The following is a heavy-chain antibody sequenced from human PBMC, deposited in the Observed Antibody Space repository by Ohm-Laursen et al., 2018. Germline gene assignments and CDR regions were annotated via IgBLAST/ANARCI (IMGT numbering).Heavy chain of an antibody. Sequence: SETLSLTCTVSGGSVSSGSYYWSWIRQPPGKGLEWIGYIYYSGSTNYNPSLKSRVTISVDTSKNQFSLRLSSVTAADTAVYYCARALYTNNWFDPWGQGTLVTVSS. CDR3: ARALYTNNWFDP. D-gene: IGHD2-2*02. CDR1: GGSVSSGSYY. CDR2: IYYSGST. V-gene: IGHV4-61*01. J-gene: IGHJ5*02.